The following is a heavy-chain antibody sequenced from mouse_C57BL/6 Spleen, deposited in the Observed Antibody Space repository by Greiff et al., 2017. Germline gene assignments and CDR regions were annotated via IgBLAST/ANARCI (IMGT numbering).Heavy chain of an antibody. CDR2: INPNNGGT. CDR3: ARSPQYFDV. V-gene: IGHV1-26*01. J-gene: IGHJ1*03. CDR1: GYTFTDYY. Sequence: EVQLQQSGPELVKPGASVKISCKASGYTFTDYYMNWVKQSHGKSLEWIGEINPNNGGTSYNQKFKGKATLTVDKSSSTAYMERRSLTSEDSAVYYCARSPQYFDVWGTGTTVTVSS.